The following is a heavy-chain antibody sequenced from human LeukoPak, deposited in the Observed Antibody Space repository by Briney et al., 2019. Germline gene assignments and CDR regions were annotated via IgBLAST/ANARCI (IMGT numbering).Heavy chain of an antibody. CDR2: IYYSGST. CDR1: GGSISSGSYY. V-gene: IGHV4-39*07. CDR3: ARGRIHYDSTGYYC. D-gene: IGHD3-22*01. J-gene: IGHJ4*02. Sequence: SETLSLTCTVSGGSISSGSYYWGWIRQPPGKGLEWIGSIYYSGSTYYNPSLKSRVAISVDTSKNQFSLKLSSVTAADAAVYYCARGRIHYDSTGYYCWGQGTLVTVSS.